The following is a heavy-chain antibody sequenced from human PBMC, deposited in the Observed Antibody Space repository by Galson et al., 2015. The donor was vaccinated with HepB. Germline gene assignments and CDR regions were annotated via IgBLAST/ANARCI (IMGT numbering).Heavy chain of an antibody. CDR1: GFTFSRYA. CDR3: ARAGCSSASCPQDFEF. D-gene: IGHD2-2*01. Sequence: SLRLSCAASGFTFSRYAIHWVRQAPGKGLEWVTLISYEGSIKYYADSVKGRFTISRDNSKNTLYLQMNSLRAEDTAVFYCARAGCSSASCPQDFEFWGQGTLVTVSS. CDR2: ISYEGSIK. J-gene: IGHJ4*02. V-gene: IGHV3-30-3*01.